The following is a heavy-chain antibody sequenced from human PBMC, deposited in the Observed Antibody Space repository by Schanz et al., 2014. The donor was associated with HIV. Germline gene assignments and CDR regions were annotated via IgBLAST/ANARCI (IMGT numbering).Heavy chain of an antibody. CDR1: GFTFSSYG. J-gene: IGHJ6*02. CDR3: AKDRITGTTGVPYYYYGMDV. Sequence: QVQLVESGGDVVQPGRSVRLSCAASGFTFSSYGMHWVRQTPGKGLEWVAVISDDGSSKFYADSVKGRFTISRDNSKNTLYLQMNSLRAEDTAVYYCAKDRITGTTGVPYYYYGMDVWGQGTTVTVSS. CDR2: ISDDGSSK. V-gene: IGHV3-30*18. D-gene: IGHD1-7*01.